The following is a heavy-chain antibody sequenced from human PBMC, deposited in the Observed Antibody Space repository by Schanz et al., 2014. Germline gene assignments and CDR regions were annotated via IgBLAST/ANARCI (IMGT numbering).Heavy chain of an antibody. Sequence: VQLLESGGGLVEPGGSLRLSCAASGFSFSDYYMSWIRQAPGKGLEWVSYISSSSSTRYYADSVKGRFTISRDNSKNTLYLQMNSLRAEDTAVYYCAKVDRTRYYAMDVWGQGTTVTGSS. V-gene: IGHV3-11*01. CDR2: ISSSSSTR. CDR1: GFSFSDYY. J-gene: IGHJ6*02. CDR3: AKVDRTRYYAMDV. D-gene: IGHD3-9*01.